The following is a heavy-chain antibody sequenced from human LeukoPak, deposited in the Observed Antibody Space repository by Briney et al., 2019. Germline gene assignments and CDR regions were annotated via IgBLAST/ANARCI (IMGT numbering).Heavy chain of an antibody. CDR3: ARDRDSSTWYSYFDY. J-gene: IGHJ4*02. CDR2: IDYSGST. V-gene: IGHV4-31*03. Sequence: SETLSLTCTVSGGSISSGGYYWSWIRQHPGKGLEWIGYIDYSGSTYYNPSLKSRVTISVDTSKNQFSLKLSSVTAADTAVYYCARDRDSSTWYSYFDYWGQGTLVTVSS. D-gene: IGHD6-13*01. CDR1: GGSISSGGYY.